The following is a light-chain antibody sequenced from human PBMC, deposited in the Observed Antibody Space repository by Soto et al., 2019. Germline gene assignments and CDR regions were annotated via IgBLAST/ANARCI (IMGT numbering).Light chain of an antibody. CDR3: QQDDTWPVT. V-gene: IGKV3-15*01. CDR2: GAS. Sequence: ELVMTQSQATLSVSPGERVTFACRASQSITSNLAWYQHKPGQAPRLLISGASTGATGIPARFSGSGAGSEFTLTSNSPQSAQFALYYGQQDDTWPVTFGGGAKVYI. CDR1: QSITSN. J-gene: IGKJ4*01.